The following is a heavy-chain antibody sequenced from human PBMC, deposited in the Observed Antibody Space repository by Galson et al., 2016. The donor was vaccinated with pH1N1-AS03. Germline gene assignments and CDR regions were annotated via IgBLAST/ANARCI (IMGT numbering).Heavy chain of an antibody. CDR1: GFTFSSYA. V-gene: IGHV3-21*06. CDR3: ARAPPYSGSLYYFES. D-gene: IGHD1-26*01. CDR2: ISASGVTT. J-gene: IGHJ4*02. Sequence: SLRLSCAASGFTFSSYAMTWVRQAPGKGLEWVSTISASGVTTDYADSVKGRFTISRDNAKNSLYLQMNSLRPEDTALYYCARAPPYSGSLYYFESWGQGALVTVSS.